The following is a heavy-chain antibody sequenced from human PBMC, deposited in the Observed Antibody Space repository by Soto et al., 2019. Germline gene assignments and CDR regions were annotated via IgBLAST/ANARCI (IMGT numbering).Heavy chain of an antibody. V-gene: IGHV1-18*04. D-gene: IGHD1-1*01. J-gene: IGHJ5*01. CDR3: VSDLKYLPVTGTWFDS. CDR1: GYTFANYG. Sequence: QVQLMQSGNEVKKPGASVTVSCKSSGYTFANYGISWVRQAPGQGLEWMGWISGNNGATNFAPKVQDRITMTLATSTGVASLTLRSMRSDDTAIYYCVSDLKYLPVTGTWFDSWGQGTLITGSS. CDR2: ISGNNGAT.